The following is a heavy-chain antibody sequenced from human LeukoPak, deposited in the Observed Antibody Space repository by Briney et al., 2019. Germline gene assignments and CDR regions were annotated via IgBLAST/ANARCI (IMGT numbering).Heavy chain of an antibody. CDR2: IYYGGST. V-gene: IGHV4-39*01. CDR1: GGSITASSYY. J-gene: IGHJ5*02. D-gene: IGHD3-22*01. Sequence: SETLSLTCTVSGGSITASSYYWGWIRQPPGKGLEWIGSIYYGGSTYYNPSLKSRLTMSVDTSRNQFSLKVNSVTAADTAVYYCARSRYYDSSSFDPWGQGSLVTVSS. CDR3: ARSRYYDSSSFDP.